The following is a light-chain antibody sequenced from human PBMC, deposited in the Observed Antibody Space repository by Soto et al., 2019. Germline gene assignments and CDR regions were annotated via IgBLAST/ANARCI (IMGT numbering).Light chain of an antibody. J-gene: IGKJ1*01. CDR2: AAS. V-gene: IGKV3-20*01. CDR3: LQDSLSPWT. Sequence: EIVLTQSPGTLSLSPGERATLSCRASQTISKSYIAWYQQKSGQAPRLLVYAASSRAAGIPDRFSSSGSGTDFTLIISRLEPEDFGVYYCLQDSLSPWTFGQGTKVEIK. CDR1: QTISKSY.